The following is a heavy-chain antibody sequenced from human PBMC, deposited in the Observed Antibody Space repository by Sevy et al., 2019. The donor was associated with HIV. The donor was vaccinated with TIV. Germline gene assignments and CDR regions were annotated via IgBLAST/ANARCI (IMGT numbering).Heavy chain of an antibody. CDR2: IIPIFGTA. CDR3: AREGYCSGGSCYSWRNYYYYGMDV. Sequence: ASVKVSCKASGGTFSSYAISWVRQAPGQGLEWMGGIIPIFGTANYAQKFQGRVTITADESTRTAYMELSSLRSEDTAVYYCAREGYCSGGSCYSWRNYYYYGMDVWGQGTTVTVSS. D-gene: IGHD2-15*01. V-gene: IGHV1-69*13. CDR1: GGTFSSYA. J-gene: IGHJ6*02.